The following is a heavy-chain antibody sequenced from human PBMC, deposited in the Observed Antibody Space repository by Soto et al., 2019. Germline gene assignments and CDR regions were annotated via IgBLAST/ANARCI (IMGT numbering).Heavy chain of an antibody. D-gene: IGHD1-20*01. J-gene: IGHJ1*01. CDR3: ARDTESNRYND. V-gene: IGHV1-46*01. CDR2: INPSGGST. Sequence: ASVKVSCKASGYTFTSYYMHWVRQAPGQGLEWMGIINPSGGSTSYAQKFQGRVTLTTDTSASTAYMELRSLTSDDTAMYYCARDTESNRYNDWGQGTLVTV. CDR1: GYTFTSYY.